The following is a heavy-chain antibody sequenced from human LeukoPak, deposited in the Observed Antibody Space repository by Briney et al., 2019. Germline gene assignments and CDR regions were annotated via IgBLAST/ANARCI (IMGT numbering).Heavy chain of an antibody. CDR2: IYYSGST. CDR3: ARRGYSYGLAFDI. V-gene: IGHV4-59*08. D-gene: IGHD5-18*01. J-gene: IGHJ3*02. CDR1: NTYMTSYY. Sequence: SETLSLTCSVSNTYMTSYYWSWIRQPPGKGMEWIGYIYYSGSTNYNPSLKSRVTISVDTSKNQFSLKLSSVTAADTAVYYCARRGYSYGLAFDIWGQGTMVTVSS.